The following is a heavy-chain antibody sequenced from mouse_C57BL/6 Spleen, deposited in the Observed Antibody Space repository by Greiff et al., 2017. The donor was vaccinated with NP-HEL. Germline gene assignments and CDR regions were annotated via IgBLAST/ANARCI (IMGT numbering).Heavy chain of an antibody. V-gene: IGHV1-50*01. Sequence: QVQLQQPGAELVKPGASVKLSCKASGYTFTSYWMQWVKQRPGQGLEWIGEIDPSDSYTNYNQKFKGKATLTVDTSSSTAYMQLSSLTSEDSAVYYWARGYDRFAYWGQGARVTVSA. J-gene: IGHJ3*01. CDR1: GYTFTSYW. D-gene: IGHD2-3*01. CDR3: ARGYDRFAY. CDR2: IDPSDSYT.